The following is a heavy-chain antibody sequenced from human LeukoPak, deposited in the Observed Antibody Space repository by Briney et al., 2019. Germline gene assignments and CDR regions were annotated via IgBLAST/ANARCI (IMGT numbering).Heavy chain of an antibody. CDR3: ARSLRGSWFDP. CDR2: ISAYNGNT. Sequence: ASVKVSCKASGYTFTSYGISWVRQAPGQGLEWMGWISAYNGNTNYAQKLQGRVTMTADTSTSTAYMELSSLRSEDTAVYYCARSLRGSWFDPWGQGTLVTVSS. V-gene: IGHV1-18*01. D-gene: IGHD3-3*01. CDR1: GYTFTSYG. J-gene: IGHJ5*02.